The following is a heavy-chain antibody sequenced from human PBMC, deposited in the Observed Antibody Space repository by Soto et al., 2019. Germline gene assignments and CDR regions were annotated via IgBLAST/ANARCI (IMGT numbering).Heavy chain of an antibody. CDR1: GGSFSGYY. CDR3: ARIVVVPAKLYGMDV. D-gene: IGHD2-2*01. CDR2: INHSGST. V-gene: IGHV4-34*01. J-gene: IGHJ6*02. Sequence: SETLSLPCAVYGGSFSGYYWSWIRQPPGKGLEWIGVINHSGSTNYNPSLKSRVTISVDTSKNQFSLKLSSVTAADTAVYYCARIVVVPAKLYGMDVWGQGTTVTVAS.